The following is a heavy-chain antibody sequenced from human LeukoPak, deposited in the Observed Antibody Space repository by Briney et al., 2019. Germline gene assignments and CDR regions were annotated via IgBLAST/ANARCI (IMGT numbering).Heavy chain of an antibody. CDR1: GFTFSSYA. D-gene: IGHD2-8*02. V-gene: IGHV3-23*01. Sequence: GGSLRLSCAASGFTFSSYAMGWVRQAPGKGLEWVSAISGSGGSTYYADSVKGRFTISRDNSKNTLYLQMNSLRAEDTAVYYCAKAGWWGGAPGAFDIWGQGTMVTVSS. CDR2: ISGSGGST. J-gene: IGHJ3*02. CDR3: AKAGWWGGAPGAFDI.